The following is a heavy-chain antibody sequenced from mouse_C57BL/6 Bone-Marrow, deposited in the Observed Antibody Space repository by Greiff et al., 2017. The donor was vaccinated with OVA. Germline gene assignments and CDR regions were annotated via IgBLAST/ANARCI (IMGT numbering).Heavy chain of an antibody. D-gene: IGHD1-1*01. CDR1: GYSITSGYY. J-gene: IGHJ3*01. V-gene: IGHV3-6*01. Sequence: EVKLQESGPGLVKPSQSLSLTCSVTGYSITSGYYWNWIRQFPGNKLEWMGYISYDGSNNYNPSLKNRISITRDTSKNQFFLKLNSVTTEDTATYYCAGDYYGSSYGFAYWGQGTLVTVSA. CDR2: ISYDGSN. CDR3: AGDYYGSSYGFAY.